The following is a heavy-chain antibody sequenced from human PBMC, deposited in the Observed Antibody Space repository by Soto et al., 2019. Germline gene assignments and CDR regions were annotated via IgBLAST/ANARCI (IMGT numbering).Heavy chain of an antibody. CDR3: ATDVDTAMVIFDY. V-gene: IGHV4-39*01. CDR2: IYYSGST. CDR1: GGSISSSSYY. Sequence: SETLSLTCTVSGGSISSSSYYWGWIRQPPGKGLEWIGSIYYSGSTYYNPSLKSRVTISVDTSKNQFSLKLSSVTAADTAVYYCATDVDTAMVIFDYWGQGTLVTVSS. J-gene: IGHJ4*02. D-gene: IGHD5-18*01.